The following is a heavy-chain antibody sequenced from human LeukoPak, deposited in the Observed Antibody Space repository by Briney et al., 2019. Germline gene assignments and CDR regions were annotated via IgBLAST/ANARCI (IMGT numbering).Heavy chain of an antibody. CDR3: ATAYSGSYWDDAFDI. CDR1: GGSISSSSYY. D-gene: IGHD1-26*01. Sequence: SETLSLTCTVSGGSISSSSYYWGWIRQPPGKGLEWIGSIYYSGSTYYNPSLKSRVTISVDTSKNQFSLKLSSVTAADTAVYYCATAYSGSYWDDAFDIWGQGTMVTVSS. V-gene: IGHV4-39*07. CDR2: IYYSGST. J-gene: IGHJ3*02.